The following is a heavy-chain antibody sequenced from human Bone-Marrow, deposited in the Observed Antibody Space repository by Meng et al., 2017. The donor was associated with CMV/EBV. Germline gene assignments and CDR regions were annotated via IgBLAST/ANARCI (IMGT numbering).Heavy chain of an antibody. J-gene: IGHJ4*02. CDR1: GFTFSSYE. Sequence: GESLKISCAASGFTFSSYELNWVRQAPGKGLEWVSYISSSSSYIYYADSVKGRFTISRDNAKNSLYLQMNSLRAEDTAVYYCARAYSSSSSLGRWGQGTLVTVSS. CDR3: ARAYSSSSSLGR. V-gene: IGHV3-21*05. CDR2: ISSSSSYI. D-gene: IGHD6-6*01.